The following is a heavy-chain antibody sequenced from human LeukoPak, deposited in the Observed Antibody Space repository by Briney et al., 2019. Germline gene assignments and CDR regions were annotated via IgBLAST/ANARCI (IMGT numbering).Heavy chain of an antibody. Sequence: PGGSLRLSCAASGFTFSSYAMSWVRQAPGKGLEWVSAISGSGGSTYYADSVKGRFTISRDNSKNTLYLQMNSLRAEDTAVYYCAKYRYYDFWRDYGMDVWGQGTTVTVSS. J-gene: IGHJ6*02. D-gene: IGHD3-3*01. V-gene: IGHV3-23*01. CDR3: AKYRYYDFWRDYGMDV. CDR1: GFTFSSYA. CDR2: ISGSGGST.